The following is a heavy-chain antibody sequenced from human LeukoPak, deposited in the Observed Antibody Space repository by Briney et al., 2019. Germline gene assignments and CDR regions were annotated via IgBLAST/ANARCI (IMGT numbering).Heavy chain of an antibody. CDR1: GGSISSRNYY. J-gene: IGHJ4*02. CDR3: VRHVSGITIYDAAPDY. Sequence: KASETLSLTCTVSGGSISSRNYYWGWIRRPPGKGLEWIGSLFYSGRNYYNPSLESRVSIIEDTSKNQFSLKVNSVTAADTGVYYCVRHVSGITIYDAAPDYWGQGTLVTVSS. CDR2: LFYSGRN. D-gene: IGHD3-3*01. V-gene: IGHV4-39*01.